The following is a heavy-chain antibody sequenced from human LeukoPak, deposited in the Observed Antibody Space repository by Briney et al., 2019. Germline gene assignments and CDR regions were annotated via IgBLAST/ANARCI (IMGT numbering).Heavy chain of an antibody. CDR2: LYSDDTI. V-gene: IGHV3-66*01. CDR1: GFTVSSDY. J-gene: IGHJ4*02. CDR3: ARGAYYFDY. Sequence: GGSLRLSCAASGFTVSSDYMSWVRQAPGKGLEWVPVLYSDDTIYYADPVQGRFTISRDNSKNTVYLQMNSLRGEDTAVYYCARGAYYFDYWGQGALVTVSS.